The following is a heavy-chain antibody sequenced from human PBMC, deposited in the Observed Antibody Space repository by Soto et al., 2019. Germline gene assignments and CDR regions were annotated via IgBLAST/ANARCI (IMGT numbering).Heavy chain of an antibody. D-gene: IGHD5-18*01. J-gene: IGHJ4*02. CDR2: IYYSGST. CDR3: AIAKIQREAFDY. Sequence: PSETLSLTCTVSGGSISSYYWSWIRQPPGKGLEWIGYIYYSGSTNYNPSLKSRVTISVDTSKNQFSLKLSSVTAADTAVYYCAIAKIQREAFDYWGQGTLVTVSS. CDR1: GGSISSYY. V-gene: IGHV4-59*01.